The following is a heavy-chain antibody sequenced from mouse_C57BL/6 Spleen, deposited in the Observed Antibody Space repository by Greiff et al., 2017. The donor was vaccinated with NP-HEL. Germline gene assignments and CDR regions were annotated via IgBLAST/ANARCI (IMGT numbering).Heavy chain of an antibody. J-gene: IGHJ1*03. D-gene: IGHD1-1*01. Sequence: EVQLQQSGPELVKPGASVKIPCKASGYTFTDYNMDWVKQSHGKSLEWIGDINPNNGGTIYNQKFKGKATLTVDKSSSTAYMELRSLTSEDTAVYYCARRSYAYWYFDVWGTGTTVTVSS. CDR1: GYTFTDYN. CDR2: INPNNGGT. CDR3: ARRSYAYWYFDV. V-gene: IGHV1-18*01.